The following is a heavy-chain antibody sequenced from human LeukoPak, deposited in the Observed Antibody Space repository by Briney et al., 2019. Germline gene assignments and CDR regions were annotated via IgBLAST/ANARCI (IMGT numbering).Heavy chain of an antibody. CDR1: GGTFSSYA. CDR2: IIPSFGTA. V-gene: IGHV1-69*01. J-gene: IGHJ4*02. Sequence: SVKVSCKASGGTFSSYAISWVRQAPGQGLEWMGGIIPSFGTADSAQKFQGRITLTADESTSTAYMELSSLRSEDTAVYYCARDGGFDYDSSGFDYWGQGTLVTVSS. CDR3: ARDGGFDYDSSGFDY. D-gene: IGHD3-22*01.